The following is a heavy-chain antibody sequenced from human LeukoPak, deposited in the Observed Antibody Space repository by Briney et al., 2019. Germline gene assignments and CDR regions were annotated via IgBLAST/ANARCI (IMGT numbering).Heavy chain of an antibody. J-gene: IGHJ4*02. D-gene: IGHD3-22*01. CDR3: ARISSDSISYYDH. CDR1: GITFSTYW. Sequence: GGSLRLSCAGSGITFSTYWMHWVRHAPGKGLVWVSRINSEGSTISYADSVKGRFTIPRDNAKNTLFLQMNSLRAEDTAVYYCARISSDSISYYDHRGQGTLVTVSS. V-gene: IGHV3-74*01. CDR2: INSEGSTI.